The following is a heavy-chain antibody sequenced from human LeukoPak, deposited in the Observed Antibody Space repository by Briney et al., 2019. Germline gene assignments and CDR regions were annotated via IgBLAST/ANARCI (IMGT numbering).Heavy chain of an antibody. V-gene: IGHV4-39*01. CDR1: GLSFSRYA. CDR3: ARHTRPGYSGYENAFDI. D-gene: IGHD5-12*01. Sequence: GSLRLSCAASGLSFSRYAMSWVRRAPGKGLEWIGNLYDSGSTYYNPSLKSRVTISVDTSNNQFSLKLSSVTAADTAVYYCARHTRPGYSGYENAFDIWGQGTMVTVSS. CDR2: LYDSGST. J-gene: IGHJ3*02.